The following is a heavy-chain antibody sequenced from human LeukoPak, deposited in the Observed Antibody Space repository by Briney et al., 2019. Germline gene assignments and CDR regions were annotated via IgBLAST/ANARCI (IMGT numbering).Heavy chain of an antibody. CDR3: ARDLGLRGVTNWFDS. J-gene: IGHJ5*01. CDR2: INPSGGST. Sequence: ASVKVSCKASGYTFSSYLMHWVRQAPGQGLEWMGMINPSGGSTSYAQKFQGRLTMTRDTSTSTVYVELSSLRSEDTAVYYCARDLGLRGVTNWFDSWGQGTLVTVSS. V-gene: IGHV1-46*01. CDR1: GYTFSSYL. D-gene: IGHD3-10*01.